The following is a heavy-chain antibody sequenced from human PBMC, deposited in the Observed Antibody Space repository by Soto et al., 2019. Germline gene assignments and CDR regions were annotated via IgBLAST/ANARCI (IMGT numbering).Heavy chain of an antibody. Sequence: PSETLSLTCAVYGGSFSGYYWSWIRQPPGKGLEWIGEINHSGSTNYNPSLKSRVTISVDTSKNQFSLKLSSVTAADTAVYYCARGGRASKRLSSIAARRVSDDNGSAPWGQGTLVTVSS. CDR3: ARGGRASKRLSSIAARRVSDDNGSAP. D-gene: IGHD6-6*01. CDR2: INHSGST. CDR1: GGSFSGYY. V-gene: IGHV4-34*01. J-gene: IGHJ5*02.